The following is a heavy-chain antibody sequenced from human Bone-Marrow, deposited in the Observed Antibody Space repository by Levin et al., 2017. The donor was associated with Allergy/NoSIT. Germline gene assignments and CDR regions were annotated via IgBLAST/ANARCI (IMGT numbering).Heavy chain of an antibody. CDR1: GFTFNTYG. CDR2: IWYDGGNK. J-gene: IGHJ6*02. V-gene: IGHV3-33*01. Sequence: GGSLRLSCAASGFTFNTYGMQWVRQAPGKGLEWVAIIWYDGGNKYYADSVKGRFTMSRDNSRNTLYLQMNSLRAEDTAVYYCARIACTGGSCKPYDYYGMDVWGQGTTVTVSS. D-gene: IGHD2-15*01. CDR3: ARIACTGGSCKPYDYYGMDV.